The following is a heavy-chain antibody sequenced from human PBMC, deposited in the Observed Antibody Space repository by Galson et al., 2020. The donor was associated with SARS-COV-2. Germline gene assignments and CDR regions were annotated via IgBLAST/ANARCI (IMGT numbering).Heavy chain of an antibody. Sequence: SETLSLTCAVYGGSFSGYSWTWIRQPTGKGLEWIGAINFGGNTNYSPSLRSRVTVSVDTSKNQFSLNLRSVTAADTALYYCARGHRGVVPSPVLGLGPYYSYYYMDVWGKGTTVTVSS. J-gene: IGHJ6*03. D-gene: IGHD3-10*01. CDR3: ARGHRGVVPSPVLGLGPYYSYYYMDV. V-gene: IGHV4-34*01. CDR2: INFGGNT. CDR1: GGSFSGYS.